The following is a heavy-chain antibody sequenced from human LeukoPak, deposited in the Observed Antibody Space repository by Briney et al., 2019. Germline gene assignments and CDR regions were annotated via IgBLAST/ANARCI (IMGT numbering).Heavy chain of an antibody. CDR3: ARLNKPGWFDP. V-gene: IGHV4-39*01. Sequence: SETLSLTCTVSGGSISSSSYYWGWIRQPPGKGLEWIGSIYYSGSTYYNPSLKSRVTISVDTSKNQFSLKLTSVTAADTAVYYCARLNKPGWFDPWGQGTLVTVSS. D-gene: IGHD1-14*01. CDR2: IYYSGST. CDR1: GGSISSSSYY. J-gene: IGHJ5*02.